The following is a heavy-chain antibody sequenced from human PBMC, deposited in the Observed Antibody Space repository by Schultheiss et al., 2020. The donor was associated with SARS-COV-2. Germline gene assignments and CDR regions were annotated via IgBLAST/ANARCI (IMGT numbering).Heavy chain of an antibody. Sequence: ASVKVSCKASGYTFTSYGISWVRQAPGQGLEWMGWINPNSGGTNYAQKFQGRVTMTRDTSISTAYMELSRLRSDDTAVYYCASSGSYSPYGMDVWGQGTTVTVSS. CDR2: INPNSGGT. D-gene: IGHD1-26*01. J-gene: IGHJ6*02. CDR1: GYTFTSYG. CDR3: ASSGSYSPYGMDV. V-gene: IGHV1-2*02.